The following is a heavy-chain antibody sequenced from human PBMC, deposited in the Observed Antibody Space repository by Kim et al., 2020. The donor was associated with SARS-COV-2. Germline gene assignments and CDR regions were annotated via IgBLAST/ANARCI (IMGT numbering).Heavy chain of an antibody. CDR2: INPNSGGT. D-gene: IGHD2-15*01. CDR3: ASGLSDIVVVVAAIGAFDI. CDR1: GYTFTGYY. Sequence: ASVKVSCKASGYTFTGYYMHWVRQAPGQGLEWMGWINPNSGGTNYAQKFQGRVTMTRDTSISTAYMELSRLRSDDTAVYYCASGLSDIVVVVAAIGAFDIWGQGTMVTVSS. J-gene: IGHJ3*02. V-gene: IGHV1-2*02.